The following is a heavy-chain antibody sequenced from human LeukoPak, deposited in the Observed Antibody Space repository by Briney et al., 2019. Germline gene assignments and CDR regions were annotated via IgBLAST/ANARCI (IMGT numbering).Heavy chain of an antibody. D-gene: IGHD5-12*01. CDR1: GDSISSYY. Sequence: SETLSLTCTVSGDSISSYYWSWIRQPPGKGLEWIGYIYYSGSTNYNPSLKSRVTLSVEHSKHQFSLKLSSVTAAHTAVYYCARVSRGYQGWFAPWGQGILVTVSS. CDR3: ARVSRGYQGWFAP. V-gene: IGHV4-59*08. CDR2: IYYSGST. J-gene: IGHJ5*02.